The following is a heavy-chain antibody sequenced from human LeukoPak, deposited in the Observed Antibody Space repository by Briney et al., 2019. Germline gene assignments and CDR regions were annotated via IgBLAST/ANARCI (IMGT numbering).Heavy chain of an antibody. J-gene: IGHJ3*02. V-gene: IGHV3-74*01. CDR1: GFTFSRYW. CDR3: GSDTSYGFDI. Sequence: PGGSLRLSCAASGFTFSRYWMHWVRQAPGKGLVWVSRINGDGSSTNYADSVKGRFTISRDNAKNMAYLQMNSLRAEDTAVYYCGSDTSYGFDIRGQGTTVTVSS. D-gene: IGHD2/OR15-2a*01. CDR2: INGDGSST.